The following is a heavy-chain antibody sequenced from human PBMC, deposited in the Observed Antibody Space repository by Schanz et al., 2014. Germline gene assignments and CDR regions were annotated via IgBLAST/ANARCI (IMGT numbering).Heavy chain of an antibody. CDR3: ARRGPNCSNNACYHGWFDP. J-gene: IGHJ5*02. CDR2: INPLSGAT. D-gene: IGHD4-4*01. CDR1: GYTFINSD. V-gene: IGHV1-2*02. Sequence: QVQLVQSGSELKKPGASVKVSCKASGYTFINSDINWVRQAPGQGFEWMGWINPLSGATDYAPTFQGRVSMTRDTSISTAYMEVTRLVSSDTAVYYCARRGPNCSNNACYHGWFDPWGQGTLVTVSS.